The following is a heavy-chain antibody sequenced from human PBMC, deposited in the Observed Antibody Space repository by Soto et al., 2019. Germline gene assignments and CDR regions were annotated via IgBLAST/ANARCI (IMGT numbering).Heavy chain of an antibody. D-gene: IGHD3-22*01. CDR1: GYTFTGYY. Sequence: ASVKVSCKASGYTFTGYYMHWVRQAPGQGLEWMGWINPNSGGTKSAQKFEGRVTMAGDTSISSAYMELSRLWSDDTAVYYCATRKRDSDDSSGYDYYFDYGGQGTLVTVSS. CDR2: INPNSGGT. V-gene: IGHV1-2*02. J-gene: IGHJ4*02. CDR3: ATRKRDSDDSSGYDYYFDY.